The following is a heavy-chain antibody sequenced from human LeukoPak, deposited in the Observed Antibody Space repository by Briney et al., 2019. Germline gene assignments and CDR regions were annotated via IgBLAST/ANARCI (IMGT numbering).Heavy chain of an antibody. D-gene: IGHD5-24*01. CDR2: INPNSGGT. V-gene: IGHV1-2*02. J-gene: IGHJ4*02. CDR3: ARGTRWLQPYYFDY. Sequence: ASVKVSCKASGYTFTGYYMHWVRQAPGQGLEWMGWINPNSGGTNYAQKFQGRVTMTRDTSISTAYMELSRQRSDDTAVYYCARGTRWLQPYYFDYWGQGTLVTVSS. CDR1: GYTFTGYY.